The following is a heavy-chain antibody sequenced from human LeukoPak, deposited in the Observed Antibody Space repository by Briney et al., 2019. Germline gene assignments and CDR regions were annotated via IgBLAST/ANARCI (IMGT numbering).Heavy chain of an antibody. CDR1: GGSVSSGTYY. CDR3: ARDRVRGNANPYFDY. CDR2: IYYSGST. D-gene: IGHD1-1*01. V-gene: IGHV4-61*01. J-gene: IGHJ4*02. Sequence: SSETLSLTCTVSGGSVSSGTYYWSWIRQPPGKGLEWIGYIYYSGSTNYNPSLKSRVTISIDTSENQFSLKLSSVTAADTAVYYCARDRVRGNANPYFDYWGQGTLVTVSS.